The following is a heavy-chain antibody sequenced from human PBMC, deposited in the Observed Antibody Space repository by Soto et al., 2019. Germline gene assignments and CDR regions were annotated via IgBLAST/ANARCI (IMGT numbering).Heavy chain of an antibody. Sequence: PSETLSLTCTVSGGSISSYYWSWIRQPPGKGLEWIGYIYYSGSTNYNPSLKSRVTISVDSSKNQFSLKLSSVTAADTAVYYCAIHLYSGDSSGYYGYWAQRAPVTGSS. CDR2: IYYSGST. V-gene: IGHV4-59*08. CDR1: GGSISSYY. CDR3: AIHLYSGDSSGYYGY. J-gene: IGHJ4*02. D-gene: IGHD6-19*01.